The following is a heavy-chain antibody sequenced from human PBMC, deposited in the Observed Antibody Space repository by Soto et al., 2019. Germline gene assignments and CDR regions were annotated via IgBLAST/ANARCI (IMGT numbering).Heavy chain of an antibody. V-gene: IGHV3-23*01. CDR1: GLTSSTYA. Sequence: GGSLRLSCAASGLTSSTYAMSWVRQAPGKGLEWVSGISGSGGNTYYADSVKGRFTISRDNSKNMLYLQMNRLRAEDTAVYYCAKSTTTVTTLFDCWGQGTLVTVSS. CDR3: AKSTTTVTTLFDC. J-gene: IGHJ4*02. CDR2: ISGSGGNT. D-gene: IGHD4-17*01.